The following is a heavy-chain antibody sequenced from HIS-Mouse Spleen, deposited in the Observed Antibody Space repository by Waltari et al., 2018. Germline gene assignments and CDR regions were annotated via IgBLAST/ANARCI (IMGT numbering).Heavy chain of an antibody. V-gene: IGHV4-39*07. CDR3: AREIPYSSSWYDWYFDL. CDR2: IYYSGST. D-gene: IGHD6-13*01. J-gene: IGHJ2*01. Sequence: QLQLQESAPGLVKPSETLSLTCTVSGGSISRSSYYCGWLRHPPWKGLEWVGSIYYSGSTYYNPSLKSRVTISVYTSKNQFSLKLSSVTAADTAVYYCAREIPYSSSWYDWYFDLWGRGTLVTVSS. CDR1: GGSISRSSYY.